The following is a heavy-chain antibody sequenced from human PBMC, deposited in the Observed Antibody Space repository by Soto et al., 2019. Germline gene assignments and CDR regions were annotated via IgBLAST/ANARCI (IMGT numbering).Heavy chain of an antibody. D-gene: IGHD3-3*01. CDR2: INHSRST. CDR1: GGSFTGYY. J-gene: IGHJ5*02. V-gene: IGHV4-34*01. CDR3: ARGIYDFWSSYDTWFDP. Sequence: SETLSLTCAVYGGSFTGYYWSWIRQPPGKGLEWIGEINHSRSTKYNPSLKSRVTISVDTSKDQFSLKLSSVTAADTAVYYCARGIYDFWSSYDTWFDPWGQGTLVTVSS.